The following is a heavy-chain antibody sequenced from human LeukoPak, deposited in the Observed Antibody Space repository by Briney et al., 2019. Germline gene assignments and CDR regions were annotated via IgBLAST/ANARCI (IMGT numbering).Heavy chain of an antibody. Sequence: GGSLRLSCAASGFTFSSYAMHWVRQAPGKGLEWMAVISYDGSNKYYADSVKGRFTISRDNSKNTLYLQMNSLRAEDTAVYYCARDIVSGSGSLDYWGQGTLVTVSS. CDR2: ISYDGSNK. CDR1: GFTFSSYA. D-gene: IGHD3-10*01. V-gene: IGHV3-30*04. J-gene: IGHJ4*02. CDR3: ARDIVSGSGSLDY.